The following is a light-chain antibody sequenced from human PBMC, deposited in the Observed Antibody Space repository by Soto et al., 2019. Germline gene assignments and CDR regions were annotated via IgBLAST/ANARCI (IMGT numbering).Light chain of an antibody. V-gene: IGKV3-15*01. J-gene: IGKJ2*01. CDR1: QGVRTN. Sequence: EIVMTQSPATLSVSPGERATLSCRPSQGVRTNLAWYQQKPDQAPRLLIYGASTRATDIPARFSGSGSGAEFTLTISSLQSEDFGVYYCQQSETWPHTFGQGTKLEIK. CDR3: QQSETWPHT. CDR2: GAS.